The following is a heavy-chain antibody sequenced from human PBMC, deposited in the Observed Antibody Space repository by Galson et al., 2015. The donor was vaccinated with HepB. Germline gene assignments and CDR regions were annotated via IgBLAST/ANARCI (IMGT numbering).Heavy chain of an antibody. CDR3: ARDFDYGDYLDY. CDR1: GFTFSSYW. Sequence: SLRLSCAASGFTFSSYWMSWVRQAPGKGLEWVANIKQDGSEKYYVDSVKGRFTISRDNAKNSLYLQMNSLRAEDTAVYYCARDFDYGDYLDYWAREPWSPSPQ. CDR2: IKQDGSEK. V-gene: IGHV3-7*03. J-gene: IGHJ4*02. D-gene: IGHD4-17*01.